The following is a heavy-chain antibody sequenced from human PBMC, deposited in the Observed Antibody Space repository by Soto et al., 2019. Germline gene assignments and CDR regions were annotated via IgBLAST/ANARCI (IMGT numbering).Heavy chain of an antibody. D-gene: IGHD3-10*02. J-gene: IGHJ4*02. CDR2: IKQDGSQT. Sequence: GGSLRLSCAASGFTFSNYWMIWVRQAPGKGLEWVANIKQDGSQTSYVDSVKGRFTISRDNAKNSLYLQMDSLRAEDTAVYYCARDDMFETSDCWGQGTPVTVSS. CDR3: ARDDMFETSDC. CDR1: GFTFSNYW. V-gene: IGHV3-7*05.